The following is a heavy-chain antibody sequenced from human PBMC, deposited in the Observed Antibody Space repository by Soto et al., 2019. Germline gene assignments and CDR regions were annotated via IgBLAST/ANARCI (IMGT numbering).Heavy chain of an antibody. Sequence: GGSLRLSCEASGFIFSDYSMNWVRRAPGKGLEWVSYISSRGGIGSIILYADSVRGRFTISRDNAKSSLFLQMNSLRDEDTAVYYCARDRSYHDSSAYIWALDYWGQGTLVTVSS. CDR2: ISSRGGIGSII. CDR1: GFIFSDYS. D-gene: IGHD3-22*01. V-gene: IGHV3-48*02. J-gene: IGHJ4*02. CDR3: ARDRSYHDSSAYIWALDY.